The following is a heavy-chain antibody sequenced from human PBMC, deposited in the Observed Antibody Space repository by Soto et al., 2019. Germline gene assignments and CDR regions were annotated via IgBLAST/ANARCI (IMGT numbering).Heavy chain of an antibody. D-gene: IGHD6-19*01. V-gene: IGHV3-23*01. CDR2: ISGSGGST. CDR3: ANDPSDSSGWYDWLDP. CDR1: GFTFSSYA. J-gene: IGHJ5*02. Sequence: GGSLRLSCAASGFTFSSYAMSWVRQAPGKGLEWVSAISGSGGSTYYADSVKGRFTISRDNSKNTLYLQMNSLRAEDTAVYYCANDPSDSSGWYDWLDPWGQGTLVTVSS.